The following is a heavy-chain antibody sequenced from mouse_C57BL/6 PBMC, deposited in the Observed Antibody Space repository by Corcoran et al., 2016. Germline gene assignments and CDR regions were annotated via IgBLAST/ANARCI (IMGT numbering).Heavy chain of an antibody. D-gene: IGHD2-5*01. CDR2: INPNNGGT. V-gene: IGHV1-26*01. CDR1: GYTFTDSY. J-gene: IGHJ1*03. Sequence: EVQLQQSGPELVKPGASVKISCKASGYTFTDSYMNWVKQSHGKSLEWIGDINPNNGGTSYNQKFKGKATLTVDKSSSTAYMELRSLTSEDSAVYYCAGDSNGYFDVWGTGTTVTVSS. CDR3: AGDSNGYFDV.